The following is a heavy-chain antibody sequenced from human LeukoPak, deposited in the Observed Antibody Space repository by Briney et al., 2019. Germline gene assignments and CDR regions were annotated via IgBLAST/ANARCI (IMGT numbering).Heavy chain of an antibody. Sequence: GGSLRLSCAASGFIFSSYAMSWVRQAPGKGLEWVSAISGSGGSTYYADSVKGRFTISRDNSKNTLYLQMNSLRAEDTAVYYCAKDRGIRGAPDYWGQGTLVTVSS. CDR1: GFIFSSYA. J-gene: IGHJ4*02. D-gene: IGHD3-10*01. CDR3: AKDRGIRGAPDY. V-gene: IGHV3-23*01. CDR2: ISGSGGST.